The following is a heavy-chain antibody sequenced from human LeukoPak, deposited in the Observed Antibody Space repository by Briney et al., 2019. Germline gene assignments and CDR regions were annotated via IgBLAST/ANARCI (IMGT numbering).Heavy chain of an antibody. CDR3: ARDGYSFARDF. CDR1: GFTFSSYW. J-gene: IGHJ4*02. CDR2: IKPDGSEK. D-gene: IGHD5-12*01. Sequence: PGGSLRLSCAVSGFTFSSYWMSWVRQAPGKGLEWGANIKPDGSEKYYVDSVKRRFTISRDNAKTSLYLQMNSLRAEDTAVYYCARDGYSFARDFWGQGTLVTVSS. V-gene: IGHV3-7*01.